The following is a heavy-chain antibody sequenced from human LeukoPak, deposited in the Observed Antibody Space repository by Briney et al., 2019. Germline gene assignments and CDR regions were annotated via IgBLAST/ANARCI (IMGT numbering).Heavy chain of an antibody. CDR3: ARGTFGVVGYYYYMDV. D-gene: IGHD3-3*01. CDR2: INHSGST. CDR1: GGSFSGYY. J-gene: IGHJ6*03. V-gene: IGHV4-34*01. Sequence: SETLSLTCAVYGGSFSGYYWSWIRQPPGKGLEWIGEINHSGSTNYNPSLKSRVTISVDTSKSQFSLKLSSVTAADTAVYYCARGTFGVVGYYYYMDVWGKGTTVTVSS.